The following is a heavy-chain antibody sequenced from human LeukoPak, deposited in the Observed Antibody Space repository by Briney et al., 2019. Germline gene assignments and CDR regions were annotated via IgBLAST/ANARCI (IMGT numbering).Heavy chain of an antibody. CDR2: IRSKAYGGTT. Sequence: GGSLRLSCAASGFTFGDYAMSWFRQAPGKGLEWVGFIRSKAYGGTTEYAASVKGRFTISRDDSKSIAYLQMNSLKTEDTAVYYCTRDPIVGATEYFQHWGQGTLVTVSS. D-gene: IGHD1-26*01. J-gene: IGHJ1*01. CDR3: TRDPIVGATEYFQH. CDR1: GFTFGDYA. V-gene: IGHV3-49*03.